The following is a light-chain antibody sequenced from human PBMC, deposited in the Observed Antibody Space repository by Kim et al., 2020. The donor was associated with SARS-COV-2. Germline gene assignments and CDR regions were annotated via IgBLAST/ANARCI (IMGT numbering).Light chain of an antibody. CDR3: NSRDSSGNHVV. V-gene: IGLV3-19*01. CDR1: SLRSYY. J-gene: IGLJ2*01. CDR2: GKN. Sequence: ALGQAVRITCQGDSLRSYYASWYQQKPGQAPVLVIYGKNNRPSGIPDRFSGSSSGNAASLSITGAQAEDEADYYCNSRDSSGNHVVFGGGTQLTVL.